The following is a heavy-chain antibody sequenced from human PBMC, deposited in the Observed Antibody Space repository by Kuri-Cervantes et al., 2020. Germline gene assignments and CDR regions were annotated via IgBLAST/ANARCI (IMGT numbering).Heavy chain of an antibody. D-gene: IGHD3-10*01. CDR1: GFTFTSYA. J-gene: IGHJ4*02. CDR3: ARDLRGGGYYFDY. CDR2: ISYDGNNQ. Sequence: GGSLRLSCAASGFTFTSYAMHWVRQAPGKGLEWVAVISYDGNNQYCADSVKGRFTISRDNSKNTLYLQMNSLRAEDTAVYYCARDLRGGGYYFDYWGQGTLVTVSS. V-gene: IGHV3-30-3*01.